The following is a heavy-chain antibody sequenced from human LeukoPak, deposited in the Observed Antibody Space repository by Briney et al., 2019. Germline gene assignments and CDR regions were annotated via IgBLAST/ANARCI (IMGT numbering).Heavy chain of an antibody. CDR3: ANQYYYDSSGYYTTPFDY. CDR1: GFTFSSYA. CDR2: ISGSGGST. J-gene: IGHJ4*02. V-gene: IGHV3-23*01. D-gene: IGHD3-22*01. Sequence: TGGSLRLSCAASGFTFSSYAMSWVRQAPGKGLEWVSAISGSGGSTYYADSVKGRFTISRDNSKNTLYLQINSLRAEDTAVYYCANQYYYDSSGYYTTPFDYWGQGTLVTVSS.